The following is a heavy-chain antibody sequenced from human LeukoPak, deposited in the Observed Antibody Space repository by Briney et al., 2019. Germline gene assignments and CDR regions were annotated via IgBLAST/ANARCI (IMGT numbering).Heavy chain of an antibody. D-gene: IGHD2-2*01. CDR3: ARYCSSTSCYGADYMDV. J-gene: IGHJ6*03. Sequence: SVKVSCKASGGTFSSYSISWVRQAPGQGLEWMGGIIPIFGTANYAQKFQGRVTITPDESTSTADMELSSLRSEDTAVYYCARYCSSTSCYGADYMDVWGKGTTVTV. CDR2: IIPIFGTA. V-gene: IGHV1-69*13. CDR1: GGTFSSYS.